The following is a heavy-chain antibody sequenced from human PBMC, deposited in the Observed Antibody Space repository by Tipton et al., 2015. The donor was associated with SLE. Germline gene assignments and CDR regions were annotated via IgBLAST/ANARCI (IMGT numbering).Heavy chain of an antibody. CDR1: GFTFSSYS. CDR3: ARGSGYCSSTSCHEYFQH. Sequence: SLRLSCAASGFTFSSYSMNWVRQAPGKGLEWVSSISSSSSYIYYADSVKGRFTISRDNAKNSLYLQMSSLRAEDTAVYYCARGSGYCSSTSCHEYFQHWGQGTLVTVSS. V-gene: IGHV3-21*01. J-gene: IGHJ1*01. CDR2: ISSSSSYI. D-gene: IGHD2-2*03.